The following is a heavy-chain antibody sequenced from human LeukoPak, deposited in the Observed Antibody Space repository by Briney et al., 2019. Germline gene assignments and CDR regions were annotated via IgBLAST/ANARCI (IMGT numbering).Heavy chain of an antibody. Sequence: GGSLRLSCAASDFTFSSYAMSWVRQAPEKGREWVSAISDRGGRTYYADSVKGRFTISRDSSKNTLYLQMSSLRAEDTAVYYCAKGFGYNSGWGYRFTYWGQGTLVTVSS. CDR3: AKGFGYNSGWGYRFTY. V-gene: IGHV3-23*01. CDR1: DFTFSSYA. CDR2: ISDRGGRT. D-gene: IGHD6-19*01. J-gene: IGHJ4*02.